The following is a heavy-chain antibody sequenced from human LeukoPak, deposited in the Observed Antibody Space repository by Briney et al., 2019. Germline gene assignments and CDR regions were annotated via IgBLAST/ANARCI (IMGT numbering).Heavy chain of an antibody. Sequence: GGSLRLSCEASGFTFSSYAMRWVRQAPGEGLEWVSAIGGSGGSTYYADSVRGRFTISRDNSKNTLYLQMNSLRAEDTAIYYCAKTGLKVPRSYFDYLGQGALVTVSS. V-gene: IGHV3-23*01. CDR3: AKTGLKVPRSYFDY. J-gene: IGHJ4*02. D-gene: IGHD3-10*01. CDR1: GFTFSSYA. CDR2: IGGSGGST.